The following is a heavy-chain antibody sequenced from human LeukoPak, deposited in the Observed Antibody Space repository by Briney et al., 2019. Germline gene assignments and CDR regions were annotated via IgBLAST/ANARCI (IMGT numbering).Heavy chain of an antibody. D-gene: IGHD2-8*01. CDR3: ARASFNVVFGNWFDP. CDR1: GFTFDDYG. J-gene: IGHJ5*02. CDR2: VYYSGST. Sequence: KAGGSLRLSCAASGFTFDDYGMSWVRQAPGKGLEWIGNVYYSGSTFYNPSLKSRVTISVDTSKNQFSLKLRSVTAADTAIYYCARASFNVVFGNWFDPWGQGTLVTVSS. V-gene: IGHV4-39*01.